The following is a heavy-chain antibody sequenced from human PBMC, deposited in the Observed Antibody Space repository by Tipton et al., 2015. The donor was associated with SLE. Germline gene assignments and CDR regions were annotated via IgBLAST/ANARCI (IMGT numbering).Heavy chain of an antibody. Sequence: SLRLSCAASGFTFSSYWMHWVRRAPGKGLDWVSYINNDGSVTRYADSVKGRFTISRDNAKNTLYLQMTTLSVEDTAVYYCAKHLECNSDSCWGFESWGQGTLVSVSS. J-gene: IGHJ4*02. CDR3: AKHLECNSDSCWGFES. V-gene: IGHV3-74*01. D-gene: IGHD2/OR15-2a*01. CDR1: GFTFSSYW. CDR2: INNDGSVT.